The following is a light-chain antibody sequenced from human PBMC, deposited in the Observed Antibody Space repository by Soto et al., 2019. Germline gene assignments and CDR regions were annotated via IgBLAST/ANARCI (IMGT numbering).Light chain of an antibody. CDR3: QQRSNWPLT. Sequence: EIVLTQSPGTLSLSPGERATLSCRVSQSVSSSLGWYQQKPGQAPRLLIYDASNRATGIPGRFSGSGSGTDFTLTISSLEPEDFAVYYCQQRSNWPLTFGGGTKVEIK. CDR1: QSVSSS. CDR2: DAS. V-gene: IGKV3-11*01. J-gene: IGKJ4*01.